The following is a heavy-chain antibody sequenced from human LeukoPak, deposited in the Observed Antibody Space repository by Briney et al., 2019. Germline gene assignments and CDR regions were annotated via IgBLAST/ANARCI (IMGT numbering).Heavy chain of an antibody. D-gene: IGHD6-13*01. V-gene: IGHV4-59*01. CDR2: IYYSGST. J-gene: IGHJ4*02. CDR1: GGSISSYY. Sequence: PSETLSLTSTVSGGSISSYYWSWIRQPPGKGLEWIGYIYYSGSTNYNPSLKSRVTISVDTSKNQFSLKLSSVTAADTAVYYCARAVAASGFFDYWGQGTLVTVSS. CDR3: ARAVAASGFFDY.